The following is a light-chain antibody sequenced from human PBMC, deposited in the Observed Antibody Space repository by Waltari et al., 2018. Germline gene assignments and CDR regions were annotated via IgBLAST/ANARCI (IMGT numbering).Light chain of an antibody. CDR1: TGAVTNGHY. CDR3: LLSYSDARV. V-gene: IGLV7-46*01. J-gene: IGLJ3*02. Sequence: QAVVTQEPSLTVSPGGTVTLTCGSSTGAVTNGHYPSWFQQKPGQAPRTLIYVTNNKHSWTPARFSGSLLGGKAALTLSGAQPEDEAEYYCLLSYSDARVFGGGTKVTVL. CDR2: VTN.